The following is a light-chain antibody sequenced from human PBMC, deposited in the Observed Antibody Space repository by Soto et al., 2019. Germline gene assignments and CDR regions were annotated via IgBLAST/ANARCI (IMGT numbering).Light chain of an antibody. CDR2: AAS. CDR1: QGISSY. J-gene: IGKJ1*01. CDR3: QQSNSFPWT. V-gene: IGKV1-8*01. Sequence: AIRMTQSPSSFSASTGDRVTITCRASQGISSYLAWYQQKPGKAPKLLIYAASTLQSGVPSRFSGSGSGTDFTLTISCLQSEDFATYYCQQSNSFPWTFGQGTKVEI.